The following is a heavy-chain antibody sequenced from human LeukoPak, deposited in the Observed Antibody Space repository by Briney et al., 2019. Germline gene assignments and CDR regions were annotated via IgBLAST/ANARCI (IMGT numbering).Heavy chain of an antibody. Sequence: ASVKVSCKASGYSFTSYGFNWVRQAPGQGLEWMGWMSAYNGKTNYAHSLQGRVTVTADTSTSTAYMELRSLRSEDTAVYYCARGMGYSYGHPQGAFDIWGQGTMVAVSS. D-gene: IGHD5-18*01. CDR3: ARGMGYSYGHPQGAFDI. CDR1: GYSFTSYG. CDR2: MSAYNGKT. V-gene: IGHV1-18*01. J-gene: IGHJ3*02.